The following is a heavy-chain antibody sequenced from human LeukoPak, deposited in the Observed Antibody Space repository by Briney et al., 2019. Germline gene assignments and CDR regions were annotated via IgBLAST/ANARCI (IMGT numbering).Heavy chain of an antibody. V-gene: IGHV6-1*01. CDR1: GDSVSSISAA. Sequence: SQTLSPTCAISGDSVSSISAAWNWIRQSPSRGLEWLGRTYYRSKWYNDYAVSVKSRITINPDTSKNQFSLQLNSVTPEDTAVYYCARRGPAGRSSRGMQGSGQATTVTVSS. D-gene: IGHD6-6*01. CDR3: ARRGPAGRSSRGMQG. J-gene: IGHJ6*02. CDR2: TYYRSKWYN.